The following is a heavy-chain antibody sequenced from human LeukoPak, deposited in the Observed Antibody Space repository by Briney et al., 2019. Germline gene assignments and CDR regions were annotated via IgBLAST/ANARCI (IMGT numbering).Heavy chain of an antibody. V-gene: IGHV4-4*07. D-gene: IGHD2-2*01. J-gene: IGHJ4*02. CDR1: GGSISSYY. Sequence: PSATLYLTCTVSGGSISSYYWSWIRQPAGKGLEWIGRVYTSGSTNYNPSLKSRVTMSVDTSKNQFSLKLSSVTAADTAVYYCARATYCSSTSCYGFDYWGQGTLVTVSS. CDR2: VYTSGST. CDR3: ARATYCSSTSCYGFDY.